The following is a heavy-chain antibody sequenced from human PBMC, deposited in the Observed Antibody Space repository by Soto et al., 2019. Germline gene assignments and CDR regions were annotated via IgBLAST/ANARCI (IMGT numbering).Heavy chain of an antibody. D-gene: IGHD2-21*02. CDR2: IYYSGST. CDR1: GGSISSYY. CDR3: ARGVVVTATYAFDI. V-gene: IGHV4-59*01. Sequence: PSETLSLTCTVSGGSISSYYWSWIRQPSGKGLEWIGYIYYSGSTNYNPSLKSRVTISVDTSKNQFSLKLSSVTAADTAVYYCARGVVVTATYAFDIWGQGTMVTVSS. J-gene: IGHJ3*02.